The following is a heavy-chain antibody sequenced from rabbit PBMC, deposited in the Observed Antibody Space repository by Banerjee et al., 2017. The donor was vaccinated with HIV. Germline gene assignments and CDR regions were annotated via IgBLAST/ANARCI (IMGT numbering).Heavy chain of an antibody. D-gene: IGHD6-1*01. Sequence: QEQLEESGGDLVKPEGSLTLTCTASGFSFSNSYYMCWVRQAPGKGLEWIACINAGSSGSTYYASWAKGRFTNSKTSSTTVTLQMTSLTVADTATYFCARDGTAYAGYGYAGFNLWGQGTLVTVS. J-gene: IGHJ4*01. V-gene: IGHV1S45*01. CDR1: GFSFSNSYY. CDR2: INAGSSGST. CDR3: ARDGTAYAGYGYAGFNL.